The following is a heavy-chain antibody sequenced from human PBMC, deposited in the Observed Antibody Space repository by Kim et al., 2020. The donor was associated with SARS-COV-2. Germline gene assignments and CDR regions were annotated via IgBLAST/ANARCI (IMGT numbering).Heavy chain of an antibody. V-gene: IGHV5-51*01. CDR3: ARGGSGYYDILTGYYVATSTSFDY. CDR1: GYSFTSYW. J-gene: IGHJ4*02. Sequence: GESLKISCKGSGYSFTSYWIGWVRQMPGKGLEWMGIIYPGDSDTRYSPSFQGQVTISADKSISTAYLQWSSLKASDTAMYYCARGGSGYYDILTGYYVATSTSFDYWGQGTPVTVSS. CDR2: IYPGDSDT. D-gene: IGHD3-9*01.